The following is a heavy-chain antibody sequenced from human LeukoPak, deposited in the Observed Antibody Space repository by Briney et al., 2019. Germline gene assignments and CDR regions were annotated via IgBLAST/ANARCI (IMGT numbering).Heavy chain of an antibody. CDR2: ISYDGSNK. V-gene: IGHV3-30*18. Sequence: GGSLRLSCAASGFTFSSYWMHWVRQAPGKGLEWVAVISYDGSNKYYADSVKGRFTISRDNSKNTLYLQMNSLRAEDTAVYYCAKGIAAAGTGGWFDPWGQGTLVTVSS. D-gene: IGHD6-13*01. CDR3: AKGIAAAGTGGWFDP. CDR1: GFTFSSYW. J-gene: IGHJ5*02.